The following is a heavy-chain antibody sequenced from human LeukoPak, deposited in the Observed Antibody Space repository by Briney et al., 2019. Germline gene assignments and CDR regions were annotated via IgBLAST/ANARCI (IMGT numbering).Heavy chain of an antibody. CDR3: ATAYDILTGSIYSYYGMDV. Sequence: GASVKVSCKASGYTFTSYYMYWVRQAPGQGLEWMGIINPSGGSTSYAQKFQGRVTMTRDTSRSTVYMELSSLRSEDTAVYYCATAYDILTGSIYSYYGMDVWGQGTTVTVSS. CDR1: GYTFTSYY. D-gene: IGHD3-9*01. J-gene: IGHJ6*02. CDR2: INPSGGST. V-gene: IGHV1-46*01.